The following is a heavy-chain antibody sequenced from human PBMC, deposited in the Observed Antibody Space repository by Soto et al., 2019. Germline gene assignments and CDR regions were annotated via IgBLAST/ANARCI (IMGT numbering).Heavy chain of an antibody. Sequence: EVQLVESGGGLVQPGGSLRLSCAASGFTFTSYAMHWVRQAPGKGLEYVSAISSNGGSTYYANSVKGRFTISRDNSKNTLYLQMGSLRAEDRAVYYCAGQWLDSYYFDYWGQGTLVTVSS. CDR1: GFTFTSYA. J-gene: IGHJ4*02. CDR2: ISSNGGST. CDR3: AGQWLDSYYFDY. V-gene: IGHV3-64*01. D-gene: IGHD6-19*01.